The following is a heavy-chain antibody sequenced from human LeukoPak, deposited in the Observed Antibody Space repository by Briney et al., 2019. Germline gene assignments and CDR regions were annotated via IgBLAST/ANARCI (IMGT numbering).Heavy chain of an antibody. CDR3: ANSPRVAYYYYYMDV. Sequence: GGSLRPSCAASGFTVSSNDMSWVRQAPGKGLEWVSVIYSGGTTYYADSVKGRFTISRDNSKNTLYLQMNSLRAEDTAVYYCANSPRVAYYYYYMDVWGKGTTVTVSS. V-gene: IGHV3-53*01. J-gene: IGHJ6*03. CDR2: IYSGGTT. D-gene: IGHD4-23*01. CDR1: GFTVSSND.